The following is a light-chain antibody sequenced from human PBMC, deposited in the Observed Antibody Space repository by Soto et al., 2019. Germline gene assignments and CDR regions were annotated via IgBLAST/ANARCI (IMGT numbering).Light chain of an antibody. J-gene: IGKJ3*01. V-gene: IGKV2-28*01. CDR3: MQALQTPIT. Sequence: DVVMTQSPLSLPVTPGEPASISCRSSQSLLHSNGYNYLDWYLQKPGQSPQLLIYLGSDRASGVHDRFSVSGSGTDVTLTISRVEAEDVGVYYCMQALQTPITFGPGTKVDIK. CDR2: LGS. CDR1: QSLLHSNGYNY.